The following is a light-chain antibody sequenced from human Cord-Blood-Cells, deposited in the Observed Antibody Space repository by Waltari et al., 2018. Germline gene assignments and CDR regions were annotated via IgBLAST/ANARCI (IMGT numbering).Light chain of an antibody. V-gene: IGLV2-14*01. J-gene: IGLJ1*01. Sequence: QSALTQPASVSGSPGQSITISSTGTSSDVGGYNYVSWYQQHPCKAPKLMIYDVSNRPSGVSNRFSGSKSGNTASLTISGLQAEDEADYYCSSYTSSSTLEVFGTGTKVTVL. CDR2: DVS. CDR1: SSDVGGYNY. CDR3: SSYTSSSTLEV.